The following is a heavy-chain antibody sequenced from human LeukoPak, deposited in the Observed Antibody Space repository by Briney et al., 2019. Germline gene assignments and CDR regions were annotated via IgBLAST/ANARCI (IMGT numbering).Heavy chain of an antibody. Sequence: GASVKVSCKASGYTFTAYYMHWVRQAPGQGLEWMGWINPNSGGTNYAQKFQGRVTMTRDTSISTAYMELSRLRSDDTAVYYCARDRPQRELLLDYWGQGTLVTVSS. J-gene: IGHJ4*02. V-gene: IGHV1-2*02. CDR3: ARDRPQRELLLDY. D-gene: IGHD1-26*01. CDR1: GYTFTAYY. CDR2: INPNSGGT.